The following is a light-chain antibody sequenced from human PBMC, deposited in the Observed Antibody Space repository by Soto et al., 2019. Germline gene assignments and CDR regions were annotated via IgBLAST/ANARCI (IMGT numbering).Light chain of an antibody. V-gene: IGLV2-14*01. J-gene: IGLJ3*02. CDR3: TSYTNSGTWV. CDR1: SSDVGGYNY. Sequence: QSALTQPASVSGSPGQSITISCAGTSSDVGGYNYVSWYQQHPDKAPKLMIYEVINRPSGVSNRFSGSKSDNTASLTISGLQAEDEADYYCTSYTNSGTWVFGGGTKLTGL. CDR2: EVI.